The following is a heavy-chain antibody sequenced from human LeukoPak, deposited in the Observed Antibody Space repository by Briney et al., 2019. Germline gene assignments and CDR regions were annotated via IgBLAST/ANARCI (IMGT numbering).Heavy chain of an antibody. V-gene: IGHV4-39*01. CDR1: GGSISSSSYY. Sequence: SETLSLTCTVSGGSISSSSYYWGWIRQPPGKGLEWIGSIYYSGSTYYNPSLKSRVTISVDTSKNQFSLKLSSVTAADTSVYYCASLVNGRWYVGLDYWGQGTLVTVSS. D-gene: IGHD6-13*01. CDR3: ASLVNGRWYVGLDY. J-gene: IGHJ4*02. CDR2: IYYSGST.